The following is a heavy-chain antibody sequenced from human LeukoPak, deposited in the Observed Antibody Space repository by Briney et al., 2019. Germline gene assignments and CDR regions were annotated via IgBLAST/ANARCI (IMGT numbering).Heavy chain of an antibody. J-gene: IGHJ4*02. CDR1: RYSFTGYW. Sequence: GESLKISCKGSRYSFTGYWIGWVRQMPGKGLEWMGIIYPGDSDTRYSPSFQGQVTISADKSISTAYLQWSSLKASDTAMYYCARRSASYYGSGSYPYWGQGTLVTVSS. D-gene: IGHD3-10*01. CDR2: IYPGDSDT. V-gene: IGHV5-51*01. CDR3: ARRSASYYGSGSYPY.